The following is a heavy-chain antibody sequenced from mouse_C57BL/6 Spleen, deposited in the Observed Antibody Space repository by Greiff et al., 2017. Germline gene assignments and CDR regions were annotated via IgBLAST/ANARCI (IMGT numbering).Heavy chain of an antibody. CDR1: GYTFTSYW. Sequence: VQLQQSGTELARPGASVKMSCKTSGYTFTSYWMHWVKQRPGQGLEWIGAIYPGNSGTSYNQKFKGKAKLTAVTSASTAYMEHSSLTNEDSAVYYCTREGYEYGAGDYWGQGTSVTVSS. CDR2: IYPGNSGT. V-gene: IGHV1-5*01. J-gene: IGHJ4*01. CDR3: TREGYEYGAGDY. D-gene: IGHD2-4*01.